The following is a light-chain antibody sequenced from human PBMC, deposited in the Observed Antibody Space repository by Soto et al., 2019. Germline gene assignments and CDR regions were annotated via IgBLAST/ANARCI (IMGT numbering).Light chain of an antibody. CDR2: GTS. Sequence: EIALTMSPATLSLSPGERATLACRASQSVNSNLAWDQQKAGQAPRLLIYGTSTRATGIPARFSGSGSGTDFTLTISSLEPEDFAVYYCQQRSNWRGTCGGGTKV. V-gene: IGKV3-11*01. J-gene: IGKJ4*01. CDR3: QQRSNWRGT. CDR1: QSVNSN.